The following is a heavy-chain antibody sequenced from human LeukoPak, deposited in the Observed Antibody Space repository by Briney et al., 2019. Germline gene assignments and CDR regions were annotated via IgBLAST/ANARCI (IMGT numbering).Heavy chain of an antibody. J-gene: IGHJ6*03. CDR1: GFTFSLYT. V-gene: IGHV3-21*01. D-gene: IGHD1-26*01. Sequence: GGSLRLSCAASGFTFSLYTMNWVRQAPGKAMEWVSSITTSATYIFYADSVKGRFTISRDNAKNSLYLQMDSLGPEDTAVYYCARDPYSGNYGNDYYYYMDVWGKGTTVTISS. CDR2: ITTSATYI. CDR3: ARDPYSGNYGNDYYYYMDV.